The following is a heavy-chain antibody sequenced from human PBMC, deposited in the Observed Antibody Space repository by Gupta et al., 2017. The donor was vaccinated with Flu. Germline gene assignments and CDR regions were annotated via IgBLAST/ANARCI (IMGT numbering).Heavy chain of an antibody. CDR3: TAHDRAYYGPDY. D-gene: IGHD2-21*01. Sequence: ELQLVESGGGLVKPVGSLSLSCAASVFSLRYSWMSLVRQAPWKGLEWVGRIKRKTEGGTTDYAAPVKGRFTISRDDSKNTLYLQMNSLKTEDTAVYYCTAHDRAYYGPDYWGQGTLVTVSS. CDR2: IKRKTEGGTT. V-gene: IGHV3-15*01. J-gene: IGHJ4*02. CDR1: VFSLRYSW.